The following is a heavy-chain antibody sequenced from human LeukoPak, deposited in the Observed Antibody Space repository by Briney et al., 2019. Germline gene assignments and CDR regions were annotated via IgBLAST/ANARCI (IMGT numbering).Heavy chain of an antibody. J-gene: IGHJ4*02. CDR2: ISSSSSYI. CDR1: GFTFSSYA. D-gene: IGHD3-10*01. Sequence: GGSLRLSCSASGFTFSSYAMRWVRQAPGKGLEWVSSISSSSSYIYYADSVKGRFTISRDNAKNSLYLQMNSLRAEDTAVYYCARDSAMYYYGSGSYFGDWGQGTLVTVSS. V-gene: IGHV3-21*01. CDR3: ARDSAMYYYGSGSYFGD.